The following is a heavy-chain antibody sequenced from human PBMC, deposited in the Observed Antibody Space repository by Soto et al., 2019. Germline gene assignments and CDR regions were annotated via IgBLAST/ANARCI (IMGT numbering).Heavy chain of an antibody. V-gene: IGHV1-69*12. D-gene: IGHD2-15*01. CDR1: GGTFSSYA. CDR2: IIPIFGTA. Sequence: QVQLVQSGAEVKKPGSSVKVSCKASGGTFSSYAISWVRQAPGQGLEWMGGIIPIFGTANYAQKFQGRVTITADESTSTAYMELSSRRSEDTAVYYCARDPPLYCSGGSRYSLFVWGQGTTVTVSS. J-gene: IGHJ6*02. CDR3: ARDPPLYCSGGSRYSLFV.